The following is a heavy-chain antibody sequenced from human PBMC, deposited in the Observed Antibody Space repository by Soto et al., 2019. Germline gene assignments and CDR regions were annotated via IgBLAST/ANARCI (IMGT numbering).Heavy chain of an antibody. CDR1: GYTFTSYD. D-gene: IGHD5-18*01. J-gene: IGHJ6*02. CDR3: ARERGYSYGGTDYYYYYGIDV. Sequence: GSVKVSCKASGYTFTSYDINWVRQATGQGLEWMGWMSPNSGNTGYTQKFQGRVTMTTNTSINTAYMELSSLRSEDTAVYYCARERGYSYGGTDYYYYYGIDVWGQGTTVTVAS. CDR2: MSPNSGNT. V-gene: IGHV1-8*01.